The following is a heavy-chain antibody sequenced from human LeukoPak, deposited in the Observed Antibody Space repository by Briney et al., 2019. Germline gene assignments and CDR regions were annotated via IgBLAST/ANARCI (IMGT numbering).Heavy chain of an antibody. CDR3: ARDLRYFDWTSEYNWFDP. CDR1: GGSISSNSYY. J-gene: IGHJ5*02. D-gene: IGHD3-9*01. CDR2: INHSGST. V-gene: IGHV4-39*07. Sequence: PSETLSLTCTVSGGSISSNSYYWGWIRQPPGKGLEWIGEINHSGSTNYNPSLKSRVTISVDTSKNQFSLKLSSVTAADTAVYYCARDLRYFDWTSEYNWFDPWGQGTLVTVSS.